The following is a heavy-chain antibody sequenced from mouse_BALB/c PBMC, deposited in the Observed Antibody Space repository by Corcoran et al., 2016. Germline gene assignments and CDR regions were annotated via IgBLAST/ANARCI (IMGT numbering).Heavy chain of an antibody. Sequence: QIQLVQSGPELKKPGETVKFSCKASGYTYTNNGMNWVKQAPGKGLKWMGWINTYTGEPTYADDFKGRFAFSLETSASTAYLQINNLKNEDTATYFCARYSSGYVFAYWGQGTLVTVSA. V-gene: IGHV9-3-1*01. CDR2: INTYTGEP. J-gene: IGHJ3*01. CDR3: ARYSSGYVFAY. CDR1: GYTYTNNG. D-gene: IGHD3-1*01.